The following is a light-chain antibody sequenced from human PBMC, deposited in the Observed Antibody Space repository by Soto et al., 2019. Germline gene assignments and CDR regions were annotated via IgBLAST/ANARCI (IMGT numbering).Light chain of an antibody. CDR1: SSDVGAYNY. V-gene: IGLV2-14*03. Sequence: QSVLTQPASVSGSPGQSITISCTGTSSDVGAYNYDSWYQQHHPGEAPKLIIYDVSHRPSGVSNRFSGSKSGNTASLTISGLQTEDEADYYCRSYTSATTYGFGTGTKVTVL. CDR3: RSYTSATTYG. CDR2: DVS. J-gene: IGLJ1*01.